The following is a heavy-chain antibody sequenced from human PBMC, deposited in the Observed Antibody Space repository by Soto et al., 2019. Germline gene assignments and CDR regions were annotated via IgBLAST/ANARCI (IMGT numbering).Heavy chain of an antibody. V-gene: IGHV1-2*04. D-gene: IGHD6-19*01. CDR3: ARNTIAVAGPTDQYYYGMDV. J-gene: IGHJ6*02. CDR2: INPNSGGT. Sequence: ASVKVSCKASGYTFTGYYMHWVRQAPGQGLEWMGWINPNSGGTNYAQKFQGWVTMTRDTSISTAYMELSRLRSDDTAVYYCARNTIAVAGPTDQYYYGMDVWGQGTTVTVSS. CDR1: GYTFTGYY.